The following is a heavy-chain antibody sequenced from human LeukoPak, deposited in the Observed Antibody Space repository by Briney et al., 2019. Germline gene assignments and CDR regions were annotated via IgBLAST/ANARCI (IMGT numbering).Heavy chain of an antibody. CDR1: GYSISSGYY. D-gene: IGHD6-19*01. CDR3: ARNLYSSGWGYFDY. CDR2: IYHSGST. J-gene: IGHJ4*02. V-gene: IGHV4-38-2*02. Sequence: SETLSLTCTISGYSISSGYYWGWIRQPPGKGLEWIGSIYHSGSTYYNPSLKSRVTISLDTSENQFSLRPSSVTAADTAVYYCARNLYSSGWGYFDYWGQGTLVTVSS.